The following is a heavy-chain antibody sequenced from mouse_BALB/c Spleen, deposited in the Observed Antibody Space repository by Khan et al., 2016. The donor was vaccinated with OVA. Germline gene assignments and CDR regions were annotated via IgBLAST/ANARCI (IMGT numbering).Heavy chain of an antibody. V-gene: IGHV3-8*02. CDR2: ISYSGST. D-gene: IGHD2-14*01. Sequence: EVQLQESGPSLVKPSQTLSLTCSVTGDSITSGYWNWIRKFPGNKLEYMGYISYSGSTYYNPSLKSRISITRDTSKNQYYLQLNSVTTEDTATYYCARWKYRYDGYFDYWGPGTTLTVSS. CDR3: ARWKYRYDGYFDY. J-gene: IGHJ2*01. CDR1: GDSITSGY.